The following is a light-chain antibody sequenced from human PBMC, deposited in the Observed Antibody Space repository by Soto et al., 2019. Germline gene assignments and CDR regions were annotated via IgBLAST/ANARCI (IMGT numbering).Light chain of an antibody. V-gene: IGKV2-30*01. CDR1: QSLVYTDGNTY. Sequence: DVVMTQSPLSLPVTLGQPASISCRSSQSLVYTDGNTYLNWFQQRPGQSPRRLIYKVSNRDTRAPDRFSSSGSVTEFTLKISRVEAEDVAVYYCMQGTHWPFTFGPATKVDIK. J-gene: IGKJ3*01. CDR2: KVS. CDR3: MQGTHWPFT.